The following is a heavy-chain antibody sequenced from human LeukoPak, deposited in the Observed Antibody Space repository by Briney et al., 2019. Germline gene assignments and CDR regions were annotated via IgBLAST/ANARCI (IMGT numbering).Heavy chain of an antibody. CDR1: GFTFSSYS. V-gene: IGHV3-21*01. J-gene: IGHJ6*02. Sequence: GGSLRLSCAASGFTFSSYSMNWVRQAPGKGLEWVSSISSSSSYIYYADSVKGRFTISRDNAKNSLYLQMNSLRAEDTAVYYCARGGSGSYWVDYYYYGMDVWGQGTTVTVSS. D-gene: IGHD3-10*01. CDR2: ISSSSSYI. CDR3: ARGGSGSYWVDYYYYGMDV.